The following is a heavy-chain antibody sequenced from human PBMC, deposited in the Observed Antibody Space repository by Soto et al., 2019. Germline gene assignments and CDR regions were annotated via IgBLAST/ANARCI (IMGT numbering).Heavy chain of an antibody. V-gene: IGHV5-51*01. J-gene: IGHJ4*02. D-gene: IGHD6-13*01. Sequence: ESLKVSRKGFGYRLNKHLKGWVRQMPGKGLEWMGIIYPGDSDTRYSPSFQGQVTISADKSISTAYLQWSSLKASDTAMYYCATMGSWSHYWGQGTLVSVSS. CDR2: IYPGDSDT. CDR3: ATMGSWSHY. CDR1: GYRLNKHL.